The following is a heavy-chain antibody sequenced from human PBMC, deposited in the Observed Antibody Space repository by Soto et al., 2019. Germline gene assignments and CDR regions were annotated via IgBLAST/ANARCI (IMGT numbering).Heavy chain of an antibody. V-gene: IGHV1-69*15. CDR2: IIPIFGTT. Sequence: QVQLVQSGAEVKKHGSSVKVSCKASGGTFSSYAITWVRQAPGQGLEWMGRIIPIFGTTNYAQKFQGRVTITADESTSTAYMDLSSLRSDDTAVYYCAKSPDPYSSSNYYYYGMDVWGQGTTVTVSS. CDR3: AKSPDPYSSSNYYYYGMDV. CDR1: GGTFSSYA. D-gene: IGHD6-6*01. J-gene: IGHJ6*02.